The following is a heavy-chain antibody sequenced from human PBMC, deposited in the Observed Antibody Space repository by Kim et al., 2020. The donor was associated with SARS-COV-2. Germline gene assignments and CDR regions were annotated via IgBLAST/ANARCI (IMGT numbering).Heavy chain of an antibody. CDR1: GYTFTSYG. CDR3: AREDDSSGYSDAFDI. Sequence: ASVKVSCKASGYTFTSYGISWVRQAPGQGLEWMGWISAYNGNTNYAQKLQGRVTMTTDTSTSTDYMELRSLRSDDTAVYYCAREDDSSGYSDAFDIWGQGTMVTVSS. CDR2: ISAYNGNT. V-gene: IGHV1-18*01. D-gene: IGHD3-22*01. J-gene: IGHJ3*02.